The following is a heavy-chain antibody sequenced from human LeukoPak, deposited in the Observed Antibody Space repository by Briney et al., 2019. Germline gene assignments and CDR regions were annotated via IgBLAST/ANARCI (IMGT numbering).Heavy chain of an antibody. D-gene: IGHD3-22*01. J-gene: IGHJ5*02. Sequence: SETLSLTCTVSGGSISSGDYYWSWIRQPPGKGLEWIAYMYYSGSTYYNPSLKSRVTMSADTSKNQLSLKLSSVTAADTAVYYCARPYYYDSRIDPWGQGILVIVSS. CDR1: GGSISSGDYY. CDR3: ARPYYYDSRIDP. V-gene: IGHV4-30-4*01. CDR2: MYYSGST.